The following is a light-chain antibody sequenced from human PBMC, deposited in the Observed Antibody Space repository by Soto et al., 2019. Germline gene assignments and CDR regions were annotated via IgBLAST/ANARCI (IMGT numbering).Light chain of an antibody. Sequence: DIQMTPSPSTLSASIVDRVTITCRASQNINNWLAWYQQKPGKDPKLLIYKESSLESGVPSRFSGSGSGTDFTLTISSLQPDDLASDDGQQYDHYPITFGQGTRLEIK. CDR3: QQYDHYPIT. CDR1: QNINNW. J-gene: IGKJ5*01. V-gene: IGKV1-5*03. CDR2: KES.